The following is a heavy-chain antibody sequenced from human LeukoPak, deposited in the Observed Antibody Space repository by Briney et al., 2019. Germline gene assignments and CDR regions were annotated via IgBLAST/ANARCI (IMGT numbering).Heavy chain of an antibody. CDR1: GGSISSSSYY. CDR2: ISYSGWS. D-gene: IGHD3-3*01. CDR3: ARDRTEYYDFWSGYYSRLYYFDY. V-gene: IGHV4-39*07. J-gene: IGHJ4*02. Sequence: SETLSLTCSVSGGSISSSSYYWGWIRQSPGKGLDWIGSISYSGWSYSDPSLKSRATISVDTPKNQFSLKLSSVTAADTAAYYCARDRTEYYDFWSGYYSRLYYFDYWGQGTLVTVSS.